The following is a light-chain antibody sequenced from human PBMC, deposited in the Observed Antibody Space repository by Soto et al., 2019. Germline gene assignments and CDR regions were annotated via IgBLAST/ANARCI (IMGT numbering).Light chain of an antibody. CDR1: KSDIGNYDF. V-gene: IGLV2-14*03. Sequence: QSALTQPASVSGSAGRSITIYCSGAKSDIGNYDFVSWYRQHPGEAPKVLIFDVSNRPSGISNRFSGSKSGNTASLTIYGLQAEDEADYVCSSYTSTSSFYVFGTGT. CDR3: SSYTSTSSFYV. CDR2: DVS. J-gene: IGLJ1*01.